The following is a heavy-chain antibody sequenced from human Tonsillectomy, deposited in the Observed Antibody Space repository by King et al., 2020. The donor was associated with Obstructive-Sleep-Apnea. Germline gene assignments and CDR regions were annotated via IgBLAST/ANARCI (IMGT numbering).Heavy chain of an antibody. Sequence: QLVQSGGGLVQPGGSLRLSCAASGFTFSSYWMSWVRQAPGKGLEWVANIKQDGSEKYYVDSVKGRFTISRDNAKNSLYLQMNSLRAEDTAVYYCARVPNNYDSSGYYKIPGAFDIWGKGTMVTVSS. D-gene: IGHD3-22*01. CDR1: GFTFSSYW. V-gene: IGHV3-7*03. CDR3: ARVPNNYDSSGYYKIPGAFDI. J-gene: IGHJ3*02. CDR2: IKQDGSEK.